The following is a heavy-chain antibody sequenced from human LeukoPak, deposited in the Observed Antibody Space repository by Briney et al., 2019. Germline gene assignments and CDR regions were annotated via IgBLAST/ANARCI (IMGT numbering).Heavy chain of an antibody. V-gene: IGHV1-69*13. Sequence: ASVKVSCKASGGTFSSYAISWVRQAPGQGLEWMGGIIPIFGSANYAQRFQGRVTITAEESTSTAYMELSSLRSEDTAVYYCAGDNDSRDPPHFDYWGQGTLVTVSS. CDR2: IIPIFGSA. CDR3: AGDNDSRDPPHFDY. CDR1: GGTFSSYA. J-gene: IGHJ4*02. D-gene: IGHD3-16*01.